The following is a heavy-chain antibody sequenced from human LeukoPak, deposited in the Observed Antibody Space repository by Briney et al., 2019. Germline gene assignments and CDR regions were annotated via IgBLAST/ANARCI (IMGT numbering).Heavy chain of an antibody. D-gene: IGHD2-15*01. CDR2: LGPTGRST. V-gene: IGHV3-23*01. Sequence: GGSLRLSCSVSGFTFSSYGMTWVRQAPGKGLEWVSALGPTGRSTYYADSVKGRFTISRDNSKNTLYLQMNSLRAEDTAVYYCARQVAATYNYWGQGTLVTVSS. CDR3: ARQVAATYNY. CDR1: GFTFSSYG. J-gene: IGHJ4*02.